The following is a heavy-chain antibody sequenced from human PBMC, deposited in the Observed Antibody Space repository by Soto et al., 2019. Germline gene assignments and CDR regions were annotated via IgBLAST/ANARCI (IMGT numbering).Heavy chain of an antibody. CDR3: AGEYYYDSSGYYQYFDY. Sequence: SETLSLTCTVSGGSISSGGYYWSWIRQHPGKGLEWIGYIYYSGSTYYNPSLKSRVTISVDTSKNQFSLKLSSVTAADTAVYYCAGEYYYDSSGYYQYFDYWGQGTLVTVSS. J-gene: IGHJ4*02. CDR2: IYYSGST. D-gene: IGHD3-22*01. CDR1: GGSISSGGYY. V-gene: IGHV4-31*03.